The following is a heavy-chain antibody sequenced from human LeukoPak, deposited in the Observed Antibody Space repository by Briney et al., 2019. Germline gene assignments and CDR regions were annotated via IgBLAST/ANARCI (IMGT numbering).Heavy chain of an antibody. CDR1: GFTFSNYT. J-gene: IGHJ4*02. Sequence: PGGSLRLSCAASGFTFSNYTMNWVRQPPGKGLEWVSAIRGSGGSTYYADSVKGRFTISRDNSKNTLYLQMNSLRAEDTAVYYCAKDDVEVPAIRCYFDYWGKGSLVTVFS. V-gene: IGHV3-23*01. D-gene: IGHD2-21*02. CDR3: AKDDVEVPAIRCYFDY. CDR2: IRGSGGST.